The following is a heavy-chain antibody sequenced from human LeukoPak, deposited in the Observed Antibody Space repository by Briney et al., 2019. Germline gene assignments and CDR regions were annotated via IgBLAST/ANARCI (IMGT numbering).Heavy chain of an antibody. CDR1: GFTFSSYA. D-gene: IGHD4-17*01. Sequence: PGGSLRLPCAASGFTFSSYAMSWVRQAPGKGLEWVSAISGSGGSTYYADSVKGRFTISRDNSKNTLYLQMNSLRAEDTAVYYCAKTGKNSVATVTTLDYWGQGTLVTVSS. CDR3: AKTGKNSVATVTTLDY. J-gene: IGHJ4*02. V-gene: IGHV3-23*01. CDR2: ISGSGGST.